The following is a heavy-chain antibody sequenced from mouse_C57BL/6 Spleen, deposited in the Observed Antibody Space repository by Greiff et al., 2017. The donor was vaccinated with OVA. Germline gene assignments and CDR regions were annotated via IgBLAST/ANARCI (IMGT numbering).Heavy chain of an antibody. CDR2: IDPSDSYT. J-gene: IGHJ2*01. CDR3: ARRTGRNYFDY. V-gene: IGHV1-59*01. CDR1: GYTFTSYW. Sequence: QVQLQQPGAELVRPGTSVKLSCQASGYTFTSYWMHWVKQRPGQGLEWIGVIDPSDSYTNYNQKFKGKATLTVDTSSSTAYMQLSSLTSEDSAVYYCARRTGRNYFDYWGQGTTLTVSS.